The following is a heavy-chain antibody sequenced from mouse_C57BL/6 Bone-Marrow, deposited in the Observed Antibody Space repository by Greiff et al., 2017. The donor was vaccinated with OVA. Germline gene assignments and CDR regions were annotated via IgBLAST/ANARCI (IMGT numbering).Heavy chain of an antibody. Sequence: EVKLVESGGGLVQSGRSLRLSCATSGFTFSDFYMEWVRQAPGKGLEWIAASRNKANDYTTEYSASVKGRFIVSRDTSQSILYLQMNALRAEDTAIYYCARDPIYDGSFDYWGQGTTLTVSS. V-gene: IGHV7-1*01. CDR1: GFTFSDFY. CDR3: ARDPIYDGSFDY. J-gene: IGHJ2*01. CDR2: SRNKANDYTT. D-gene: IGHD2-3*01.